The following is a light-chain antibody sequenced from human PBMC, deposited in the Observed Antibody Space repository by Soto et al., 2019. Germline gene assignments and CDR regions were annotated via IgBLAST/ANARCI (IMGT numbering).Light chain of an antibody. V-gene: IGKV3-15*01. J-gene: IGKJ3*01. CDR3: QQYKNWTFT. CDR2: GAS. Sequence: EIMMTQYPITLSVSPGARATLSCRASQSVNSNLAWYQQKPGQAPRLLIYGASTRATGIPASFSGNGSGTEVTLTASSLQPEDFAVYYCQQYKNWTFTFGPGTKVDIK. CDR1: QSVNSN.